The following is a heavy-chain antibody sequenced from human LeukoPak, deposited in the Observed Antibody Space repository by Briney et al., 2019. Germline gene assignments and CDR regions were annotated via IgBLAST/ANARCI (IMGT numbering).Heavy chain of an antibody. CDR3: ATPPGYGMDV. CDR2: IYPGGSDT. CDR1: GYSFTSYW. Sequence: GESLKISCKGSGYSFTSYWIGWVRQMPGKGLEGMGIIYPGGSDTRYSPSFQGQVTISADNSIRTAYLQWSSLKASDTAMYYSATPPGYGMDVWGQGTTVTVSS. J-gene: IGHJ6*02. V-gene: IGHV5-51*01.